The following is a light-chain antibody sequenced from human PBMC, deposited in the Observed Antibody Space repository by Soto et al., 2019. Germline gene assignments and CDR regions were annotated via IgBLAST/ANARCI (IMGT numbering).Light chain of an antibody. CDR2: DVS. J-gene: IGLJ1*01. CDR3: SSYRSSSPYV. V-gene: IGLV2-14*01. Sequence: QSVLTQPASVSGSPGQSITISCTGTSSDVGGYNYVSWYQQHPGKAPKLMIYDVSNRPSGVSNRFSGSKSGNTASLTISGLQAEDEADYYCSSYRSSSPYVFGTGTKLTVL. CDR1: SSDVGGYNY.